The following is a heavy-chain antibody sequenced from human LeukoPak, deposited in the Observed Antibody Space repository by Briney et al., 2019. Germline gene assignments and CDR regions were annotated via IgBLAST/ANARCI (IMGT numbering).Heavy chain of an antibody. J-gene: IGHJ4*02. CDR3: AKDRACGQWNCQGSDY. CDR1: GFTFSSYA. V-gene: IGHV3-23*01. CDR2: TSGSGGGT. Sequence: GGSLRLSCAASGFTFSSYAMSWVRQAPGKGLEWVSATSGSGGGTYYADSVKGRFTISRDNSKNTLYLQMNNLRAEDTAVYYCAKDRACGQWNCQGSDYWGQGTLVTVSS. D-gene: IGHD1-7*01.